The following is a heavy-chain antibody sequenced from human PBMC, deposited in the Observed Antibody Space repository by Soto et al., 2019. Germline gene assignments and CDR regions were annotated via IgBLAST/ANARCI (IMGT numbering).Heavy chain of an antibody. D-gene: IGHD6-6*01. J-gene: IGHJ6*02. CDR2: IIPIFGTA. V-gene: IGHV1-69*06. CDR3: ARVGGRSSGYYYGMDV. Sequence: SVKVSCKASGGTFSSYAISWVRQAPGQGLEWMGGIIPIFGTANYAQKFQGRVTITADKSTSTAYMELSSLRSEDTAVYYCARVGGRSSGYYYGMDVWGQGTTVNVS. CDR1: GGTFSSYA.